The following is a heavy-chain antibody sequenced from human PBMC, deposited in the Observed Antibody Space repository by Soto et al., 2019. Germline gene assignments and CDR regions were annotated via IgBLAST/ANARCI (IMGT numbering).Heavy chain of an antibody. Sequence: GASVKVSCKASGYTFTTYGMSWVRQAPGQGLDWMGWISTYNGNTKYAERLQGRVTMTTDTTTSTAYMELRSLRSDDTAVYYCAKSLNINSKNWFDPWGQGPLVTVSS. D-gene: IGHD1-1*01. J-gene: IGHJ5*02. V-gene: IGHV1-18*01. CDR3: AKSLNINSKNWFDP. CDR2: ISTYNGNT. CDR1: GYTFTTYG.